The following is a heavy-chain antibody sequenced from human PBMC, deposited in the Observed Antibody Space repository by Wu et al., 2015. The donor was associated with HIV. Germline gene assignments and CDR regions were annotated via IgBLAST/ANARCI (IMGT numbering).Heavy chain of an antibody. D-gene: IGHD1/OR15-1a*01. Sequence: QVQLVQSGAEVKKPGASVKVSCKASGYTFTGYYMHWVRQAPGQGLEWMGWINPNSGGTNYAQKFQGRVTMTRDTSINTVYMEVFSLTSDDTAVYYCAREAPNWTKGVDYWGHGTLVTVSS. V-gene: IGHV1-2*02. CDR3: AREAPNWTKGVDY. CDR1: GYTFTGYY. J-gene: IGHJ4*01. CDR2: INPNSGGT.